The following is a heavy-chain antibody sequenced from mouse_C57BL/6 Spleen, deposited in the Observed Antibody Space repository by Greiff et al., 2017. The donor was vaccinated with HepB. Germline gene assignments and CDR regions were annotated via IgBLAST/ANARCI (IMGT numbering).Heavy chain of an antibody. CDR2: IGPGSGST. D-gene: IGHD1-1*01. CDR1: GYTFTDYY. V-gene: IGHV1-77*01. Sequence: QVQLKESGAELVKPGASVKIFCKASGYTFTDYYINWVKQRPGQGLEWIGKIGPGSGSTYYNEKFKGKATLTADKSSSTAYMQLSSLTSEDSAVYFCAREITTVVALYWYFDVWGTGTTVTVSS. CDR3: AREITTVVALYWYFDV. J-gene: IGHJ1*03.